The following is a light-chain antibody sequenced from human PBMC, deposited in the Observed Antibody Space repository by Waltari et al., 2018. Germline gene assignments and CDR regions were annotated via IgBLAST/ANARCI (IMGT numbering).Light chain of an antibody. CDR1: SGHSSNI. CDR3: QTGGHGTWV. V-gene: IGLV4-69*01. J-gene: IGLJ3*02. CDR2: VNSDGSP. Sequence: QLVLTQSPSASASLGASVKLTCTLSSGHSSNIIAWHQQQPEKGPRYLMTVNSDGSPSKGDGMPDRFSGSSSGAERYLTISSLQSEDEADYYCQTGGHGTWVFGGGTKLTVL.